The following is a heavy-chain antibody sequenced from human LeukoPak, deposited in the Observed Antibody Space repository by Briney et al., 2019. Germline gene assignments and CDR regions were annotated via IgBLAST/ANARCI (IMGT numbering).Heavy chain of an antibody. J-gene: IGHJ4*02. D-gene: IGHD2-21*01. CDR2: IRYDGSNK. CDR3: AKRRGEDYLDY. Sequence: PGGSLRLSCAASGFTFSSFGMHWVRQAPGNGLEWAAFIRYDGSNKKYADAVTGRFTISRDNSKNTLYLQMSSLRAEDTAVHYCAKRRGEDYLDYWGQGTLVTVSS. CDR1: GFTFSSFG. V-gene: IGHV3-30*02.